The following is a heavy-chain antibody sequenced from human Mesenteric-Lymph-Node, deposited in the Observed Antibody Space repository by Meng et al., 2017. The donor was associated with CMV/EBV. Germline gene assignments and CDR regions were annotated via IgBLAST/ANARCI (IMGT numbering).Heavy chain of an antibody. CDR1: GFRFEDHA. J-gene: IGHJ4*02. D-gene: IGHD3-10*01. V-gene: IGHV3-9*01. Sequence: SLKISCAASGFRFEDHAMYWVRQAPGKDLEWVSGITWNGDTQEYADSVKGRFTVSRDNARNSVYLQMNSLKLEDTALYYCVKDIGTMGYWGQGTLVTVSS. CDR2: ITWNGDTQ. CDR3: VKDIGTMGY.